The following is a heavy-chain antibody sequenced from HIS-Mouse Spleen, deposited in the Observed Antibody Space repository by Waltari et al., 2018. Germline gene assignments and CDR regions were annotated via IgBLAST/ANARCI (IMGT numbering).Heavy chain of an antibody. CDR1: GFTFSSYA. CDR3: ARDSGATDAFDI. CDR2: ITYDGRNK. D-gene: IGHD1-26*01. Sequence: QVQLVESGGGVVQPGRSLRLSCAASGFTFSSYAMHWVRQAPGKGLEWVAVITYDGRNKYYADSVKGRLTISRDNSKNTLYLQMNSLRAEDTAVYYCARDSGATDAFDIWGQGTMVTVSS. J-gene: IGHJ3*02. V-gene: IGHV3-30*04.